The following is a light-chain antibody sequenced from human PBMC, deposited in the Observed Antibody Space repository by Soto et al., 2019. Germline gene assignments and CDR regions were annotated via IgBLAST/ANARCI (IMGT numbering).Light chain of an antibody. CDR3: GTWDSSLIAL. V-gene: IGLV1-51*02. CDR2: ENS. J-gene: IGLJ1*01. Sequence: QSVLTQPTSVSAAPGQKVTISCSGNSSNIGSNDVSWYQQLPGKAPKLLIYENSQRPSGIPDRFSGSKSGTSATLGITGLQTGDEADYYCGTWDSSLIALFGTGTKVTVL. CDR1: SSNIGSND.